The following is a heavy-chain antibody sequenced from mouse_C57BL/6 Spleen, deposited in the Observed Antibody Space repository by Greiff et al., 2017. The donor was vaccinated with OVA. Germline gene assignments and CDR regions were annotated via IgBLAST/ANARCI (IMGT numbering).Heavy chain of an antibody. CDR2: INPNNGGT. CDR1: GYTFTDYY. D-gene: IGHD2-1*01. Sequence: VQLQQSGPELVKPGASVKISCKASGYTFTDYYMNWVKQSHGQSLEWIGDINPNNGGTSYNQKFKGKATLTVDKSSSTAYMELRSLTSEDSAVYYYARRSTMVRRYFDVWGTGTTVTVSS. V-gene: IGHV1-26*01. J-gene: IGHJ1*03. CDR3: ARRSTMVRRYFDV.